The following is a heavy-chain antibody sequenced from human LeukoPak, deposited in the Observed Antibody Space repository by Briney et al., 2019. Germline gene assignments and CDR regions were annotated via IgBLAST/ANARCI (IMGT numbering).Heavy chain of an antibody. CDR3: ARVQWGSLVAIDY. CDR1: GFTFSSYW. V-gene: IGHV3-74*01. CDR2: IDNYGSSP. D-gene: IGHD5-12*01. J-gene: IGHJ4*02. Sequence: GGSLRLSCAASGFTFSSYWMHWVRQAPGKGLVWVSRIDNYGSSPSYADSVKGRFTISRDDAKNTLYLQMNSPRAEDTAVYYCARVQWGSLVAIDYWGQGTLVTVSS.